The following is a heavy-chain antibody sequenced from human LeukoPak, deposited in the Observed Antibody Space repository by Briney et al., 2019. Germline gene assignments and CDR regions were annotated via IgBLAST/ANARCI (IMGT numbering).Heavy chain of an antibody. D-gene: IGHD2-2*01. J-gene: IGHJ4*02. Sequence: ASVKVSCKASGYTFTSYGISWVRQAPGQGLEWVGIINPSGGSTTYAQKFQGRVTMTRDTSTSKVYMELSSLRSEDTAVYYCARAHPLGHCSGTSCQTPYYWGQGTLVTVSS. CDR1: GYTFTSYG. V-gene: IGHV1-46*03. CDR3: ARAHPLGHCSGTSCQTPYY. CDR2: INPSGGST.